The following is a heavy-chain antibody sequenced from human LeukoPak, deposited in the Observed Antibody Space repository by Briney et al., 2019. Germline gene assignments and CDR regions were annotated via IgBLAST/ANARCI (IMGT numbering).Heavy chain of an antibody. CDR2: INPNSGAT. CDR3: ARAGIVATISLDY. V-gene: IGHV1-2*02. CDR1: GYTFTGYY. J-gene: IGHJ4*02. D-gene: IGHD5-12*01. Sequence: ASVKVSCKASGYTFTGYYMHWVRQAPGQGLEWMGWINPNSGATNYAQKFQGRVTMTRDTSISTAYMELSRLRSDDTAVYYCARAGIVATISLDYWGQGTLVTVSS.